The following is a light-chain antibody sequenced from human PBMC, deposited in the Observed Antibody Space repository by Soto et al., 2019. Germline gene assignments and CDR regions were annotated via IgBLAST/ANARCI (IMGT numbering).Light chain of an antibody. V-gene: IGLV2-14*03. CDR3: SSFTSNRIYV. Sequence: QSALTQPISVSGSPGQSITISCTGNHXDIGTYDYVSWYQQHPGRAPRLLIHGVTTRPSGISGRFSASKSGLTASLTISGLQPEDEADYYCSSFTSNRIYVFGPGTKVTVL. CDR2: GVT. J-gene: IGLJ1*01. CDR1: HXDIGTYDY.